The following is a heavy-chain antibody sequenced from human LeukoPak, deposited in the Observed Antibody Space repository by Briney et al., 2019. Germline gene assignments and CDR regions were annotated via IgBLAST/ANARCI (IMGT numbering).Heavy chain of an antibody. J-gene: IGHJ4*02. CDR1: GFTFSNYA. V-gene: IGHV3-30*07. CDR3: AKANWVSNADAVW. Sequence: PGKSLRLSCAASGFTFSNYAMHWVRQAPGKGLEWVSLISSGGTYEYYADSVKGRFTLSRDDSRNTVYLQLNNLRVEDTAIYYCAKANWVSNADAVWWGQGTQVTVSS. CDR2: ISSGGTYE. D-gene: IGHD1-1*01.